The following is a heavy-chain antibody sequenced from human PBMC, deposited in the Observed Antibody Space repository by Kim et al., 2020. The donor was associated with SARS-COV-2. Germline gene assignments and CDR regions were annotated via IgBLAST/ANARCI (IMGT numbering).Heavy chain of an antibody. CDR2: IYYSGST. CDR1: GGSISSSSYY. CDR3: AREGGQAHVDY. V-gene: IGHV4-39*07. D-gene: IGHD3-16*01. Sequence: SETLSLTCTVSGGSISSSSYYWGWIRQPPGKGLEWIGSIYYSGSTYYNPSLKSRVTISVDTSKNQFSLKLSSVTAADTAVYYCAREGGQAHVDYWGQGTLVTVSS. J-gene: IGHJ4*02.